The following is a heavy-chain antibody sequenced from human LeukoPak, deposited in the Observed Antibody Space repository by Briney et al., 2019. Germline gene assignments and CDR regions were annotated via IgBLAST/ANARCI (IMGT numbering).Heavy chain of an antibody. CDR1: GYTFTNFG. Sequence: GASVKVSCKASGYTFTNFGISWMRQAPGQGLEWMGWITPYNGNTNYAQKLQGRVTLTTDTSTSTAYMELRSLRSDDTAVYYCARGGKSQSFDYWGQGTLVTVSS. V-gene: IGHV1-18*01. J-gene: IGHJ4*02. CDR2: ITPYNGNT. D-gene: IGHD4-23*01. CDR3: ARGGKSQSFDY.